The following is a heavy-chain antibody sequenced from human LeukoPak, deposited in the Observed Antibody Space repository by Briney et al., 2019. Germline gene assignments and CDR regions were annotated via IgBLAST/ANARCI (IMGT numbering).Heavy chain of an antibody. CDR3: ARPGSYYRYFDY. CDR1: GFTFSSYG. J-gene: IGHJ4*02. V-gene: IGHV3-30*02. D-gene: IGHD3-10*01. CDR2: IRYDGSNK. Sequence: GGSLRLSCAASGFTFSSYGMHWVRQAPGKGLEWVAFIRYDGSNKYYADSVKGRFTISRDNSKNTLYLQMNSLRVEDTAVYYCARPGSYYRYFDYWGQGTLVTVSS.